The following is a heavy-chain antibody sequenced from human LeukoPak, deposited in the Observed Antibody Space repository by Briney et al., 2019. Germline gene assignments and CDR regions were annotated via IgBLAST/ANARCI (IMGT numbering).Heavy chain of an antibody. CDR3: ARDEEYFQH. Sequence: PSETLSLTCTVSGGSISSYYWSWIRQPPGKGLEWIGYIYYTGSTNYNPSLKSRVTISVDTSKNQFSLKLRSVSAADTAVYYCARDEEYFQHWGQGTLVTVSS. CDR1: GGSISSYY. V-gene: IGHV4-59*01. CDR2: IYYTGST. J-gene: IGHJ1*01.